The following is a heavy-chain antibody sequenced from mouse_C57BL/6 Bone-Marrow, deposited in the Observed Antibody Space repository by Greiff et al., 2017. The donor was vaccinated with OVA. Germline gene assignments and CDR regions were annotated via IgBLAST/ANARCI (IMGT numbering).Heavy chain of an antibody. D-gene: IGHD1-1*01. CDR1: GFTFSDYG. V-gene: IGHV5-17*01. CDR2: ISSGSSTI. J-gene: IGHJ1*03. Sequence: EVKLMESGGGLVKPGGSLKLSCAASGFTFSDYGMHWVRQAPEKGLEWVAYISSGSSTIYYADTVKGRFTISRDNAKNTLFLQMTSLRSEDTAMYYCARPYVITTVGHWYFDVWGTGTTVTVSS. CDR3: ARPYVITTVGHWYFDV.